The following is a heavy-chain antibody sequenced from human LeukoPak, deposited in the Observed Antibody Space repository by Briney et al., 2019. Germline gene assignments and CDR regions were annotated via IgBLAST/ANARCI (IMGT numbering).Heavy chain of an antibody. Sequence: PGGSLRLSCAASGFTFSSYEMNWVRQAPGKGLEWVSYISSSGSTIYYADSVKGRFTISRDNAKNSLYLQMNSLRAEDTAVYYCARYGYYYYYGMDVWGQGTTVTVSS. V-gene: IGHV3-48*03. D-gene: IGHD4-17*01. J-gene: IGHJ6*02. CDR2: ISSSGSTI. CDR1: GFTFSSYE. CDR3: ARYGYYYYYGMDV.